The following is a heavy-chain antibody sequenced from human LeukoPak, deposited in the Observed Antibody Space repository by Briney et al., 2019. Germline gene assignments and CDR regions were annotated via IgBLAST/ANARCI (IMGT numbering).Heavy chain of an antibody. CDR1: GGAVSSGSYY. V-gene: IGHV4-61*01. J-gene: IGHJ5*02. D-gene: IGHD4-17*01. Sequence: PSETLSLTCTVSGGAVSSGSYYWSWIRQPPGQGLEWIGYIHYSGSTKYIPSLKSRVTMSVDTSKNQFSLKVTSVTAADTAIYYCTRTNYGDYNWFDPWGRGTLVTVSS. CDR3: TRTNYGDYNWFDP. CDR2: IHYSGST.